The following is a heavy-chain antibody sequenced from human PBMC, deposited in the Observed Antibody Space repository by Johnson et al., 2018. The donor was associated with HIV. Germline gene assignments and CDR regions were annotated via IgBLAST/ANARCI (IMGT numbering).Heavy chain of an antibody. D-gene: IGHD3-22*01. CDR3: AKGIVVGVRAFDI. CDR2: ISYDGSNK. J-gene: IGHJ3*02. CDR1: GFTFSSYG. Sequence: QVQLVESGGGVVQPGRSLRLSCAASGFTFSSYGMHWVRQAPGKGLEWVAVISYDGSNKYYADSVKGRFTISRDNSKNTLYLQMNSRRAEDTAVYYCAKGIVVGVRAFDIWAKGQWSPSLQ. V-gene: IGHV3-30*18.